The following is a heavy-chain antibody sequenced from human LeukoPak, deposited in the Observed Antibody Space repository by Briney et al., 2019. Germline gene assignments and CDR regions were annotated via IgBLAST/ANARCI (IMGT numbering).Heavy chain of an antibody. Sequence: ASVKVSCKVSGYTLTELSMHWVRQAPGKGLEWMGGFDPEDGETIYAQKFQGRVTMTEDTSTDIAYMELSSLRSEDTAVYYCATTKGPRMRFDPWGQGTLVTVSS. CDR2: FDPEDGET. V-gene: IGHV1-24*01. CDR3: ATTKGPRMRFDP. J-gene: IGHJ5*02. CDR1: GYTLTELS. D-gene: IGHD2-8*01.